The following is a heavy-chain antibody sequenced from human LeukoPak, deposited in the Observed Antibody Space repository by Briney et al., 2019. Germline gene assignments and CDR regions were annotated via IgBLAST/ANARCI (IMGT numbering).Heavy chain of an antibody. J-gene: IGHJ4*02. D-gene: IGHD3-10*01. CDR1: GFTFSSYS. CDR3: ARGGTLVRGVGPFDY. Sequence: GGSLRLSCAASGFTFSSYSMNWVRQAPGKGLEWVSSISSSSSYIYYADSVKGRFTISRDNAKNSLYLQMNSLRAEDTAVYYCARGGTLVRGVGPFDYWGQGTLVTVSS. CDR2: ISSSSSYI. V-gene: IGHV3-21*01.